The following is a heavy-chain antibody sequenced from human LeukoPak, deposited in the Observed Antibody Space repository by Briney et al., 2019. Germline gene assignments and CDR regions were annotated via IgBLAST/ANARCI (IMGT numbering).Heavy chain of an antibody. CDR1: GFTVSSNY. CDR2: IYSGGST. D-gene: IGHD3-16*01. Sequence: GGSLRLSCAASGFTVSSNYMSWVRQAPGKGLEWVSVIYSGGSTYYADSVKGRFTISRDNSKNTLYLQMNTLRAEDTAMYYCAKDAQPRSRWFDPWGQGTLVTVSS. V-gene: IGHV3-53*01. CDR3: AKDAQPRSRWFDP. J-gene: IGHJ5*02.